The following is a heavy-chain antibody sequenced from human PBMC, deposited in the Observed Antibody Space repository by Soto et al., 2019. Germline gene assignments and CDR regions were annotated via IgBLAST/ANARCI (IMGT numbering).Heavy chain of an antibody. CDR1: GGSISSGDYY. CDR3: ARVWGRGSSSLRAWFDP. D-gene: IGHD6-6*01. J-gene: IGHJ5*02. Sequence: PSETLSLTCTVSGGSISSGDYYWSWIRQPPGKGLEWIGYIYYSGSTYYNPSLKSRVTISVDTSKNQFSLKLSSVTAADTAVYYCARVWGRGSSSLRAWFDPWGQGTLVTAPQ. V-gene: IGHV4-30-4*01. CDR2: IYYSGST.